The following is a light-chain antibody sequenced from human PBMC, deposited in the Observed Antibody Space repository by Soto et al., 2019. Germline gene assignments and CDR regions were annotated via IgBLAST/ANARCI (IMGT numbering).Light chain of an antibody. CDR1: QSVSSNF. CDR3: QQYGNLPPWT. CDR2: GAS. V-gene: IGKV3-20*01. Sequence: EIVLTQSPGTLSLSPGDRATLSCRASQSVSSNFLAWYQQKPGQAPRLLVYGASSRATGIPDRFSGSGSGTDFTLTITRLEPEDFAVYYCQQYGNLPPWTFGQGTKVEIK. J-gene: IGKJ1*01.